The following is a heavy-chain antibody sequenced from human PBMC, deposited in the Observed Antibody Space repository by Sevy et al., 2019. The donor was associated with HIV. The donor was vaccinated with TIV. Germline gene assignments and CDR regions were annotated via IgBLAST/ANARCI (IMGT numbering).Heavy chain of an antibody. CDR1: GFSVNTNY. V-gene: IGHV3-53*01. Sequence: GGSLRLSCAASGFSVNTNYMSWVHQAPGKGLEWVSVVYSGGGTYYADSVKGRFTISRDNSKNTLYLQMNSLRVEDTAVYYCARDSPGGGVDYWGQGTLVTVSS. J-gene: IGHJ4*02. CDR2: VYSGGGT. CDR3: ARDSPGGGVDY. D-gene: IGHD1-26*01.